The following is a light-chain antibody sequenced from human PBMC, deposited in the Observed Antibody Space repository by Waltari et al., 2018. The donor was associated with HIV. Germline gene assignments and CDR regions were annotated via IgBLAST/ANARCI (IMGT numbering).Light chain of an antibody. Sequence: QSALTQPASVSGSPGQSITISCTGTSSDVGGYNYVSWYQQHPGKAPKLMVYDVTNRPSGVSNRFSGSKSGNTAFLTISGLQAEGEADYYCSSYTTSRTVVFGGGTKLTVL. J-gene: IGLJ2*01. CDR1: SSDVGGYNY. CDR2: DVT. CDR3: SSYTTSRTVV. V-gene: IGLV2-14*03.